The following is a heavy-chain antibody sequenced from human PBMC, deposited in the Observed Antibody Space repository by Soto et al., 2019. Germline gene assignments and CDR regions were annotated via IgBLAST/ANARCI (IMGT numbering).Heavy chain of an antibody. D-gene: IGHD3-10*02. V-gene: IGHV4-4*02. J-gene: IGHJ6*02. Sequence: QVQLQESGPGLVKPSGTLSLTCAVSGGSISSSNWWSWVRQPPGKGLEWIGEIYHSGSTNYNPSLKSRVTISVDKSKNQICLKLSSVSAADTAVYFCASVRGGYYYAMDVWGQGTTVTVSS. CDR2: IYHSGST. CDR1: GGSISSSNW. CDR3: ASVRGGYYYAMDV.